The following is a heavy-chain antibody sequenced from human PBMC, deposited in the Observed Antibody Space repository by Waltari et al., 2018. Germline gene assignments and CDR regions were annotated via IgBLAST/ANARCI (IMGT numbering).Heavy chain of an antibody. V-gene: IGHV4-34*01. CDR3: RGVVVTASSYYMDV. CDR2: IKHSGST. J-gene: IGHJ6*03. Sequence: QVQLQQWGAGLLKPSETLSLTCAVYGGSFSGYYWSWIRQPPGKGLEWIGEIKHSGSTNYNPSLKSRVTISVDTSKNQFSLKLSSVTAADTAVYYCRGVVVTASSYYMDVWGKGTTVTVSS. CDR1: GGSFSGYY. D-gene: IGHD2-15*01.